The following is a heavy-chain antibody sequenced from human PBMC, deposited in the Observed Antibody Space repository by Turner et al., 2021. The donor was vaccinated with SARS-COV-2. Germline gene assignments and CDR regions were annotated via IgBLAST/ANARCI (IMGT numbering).Heavy chain of an antibody. Sequence: QVQLVESGGGVVQPGRALRLSCACSGFSFSIYGMHWVRQAPGKGLEWVGIISYDGRNKYYADSGKGRFTISRDNSKNTLYLQMNSLRAEDTAVYYCAKSYSGSYWDRNDYWGQGTLVTVSS. J-gene: IGHJ4*02. CDR1: GFSFSIYG. D-gene: IGHD1-26*01. CDR3: AKSYSGSYWDRNDY. CDR2: ISYDGRNK. V-gene: IGHV3-30*18.